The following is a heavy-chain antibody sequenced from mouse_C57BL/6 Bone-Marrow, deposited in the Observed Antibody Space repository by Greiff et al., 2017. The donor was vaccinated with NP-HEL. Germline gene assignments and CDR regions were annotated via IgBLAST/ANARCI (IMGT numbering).Heavy chain of an antibody. CDR1: GFTFTDYY. CDR2: IRNKANGYTT. Sequence: EVHLVESGGGLVQPGGSLSLSCAASGFTFTDYYMSWVRQPPGKALEWLGFIRNKANGYTTEYSASVKGRFTISRDNSQSILYLQMNALRAEDSATYYCARSPYDYDGGYAMDYWGQGTSVTVSS. D-gene: IGHD2-4*01. CDR3: ARSPYDYDGGYAMDY. J-gene: IGHJ4*01. V-gene: IGHV7-3*01.